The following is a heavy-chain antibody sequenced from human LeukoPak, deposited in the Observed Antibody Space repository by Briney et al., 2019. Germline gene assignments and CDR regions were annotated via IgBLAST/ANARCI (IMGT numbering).Heavy chain of an antibody. Sequence: SVQVSCKPSGYSFTDYYIHWVRLVPGQGLEWMGWIEPKNGDTNYVQKFQGRVTMTRDTSTSTAYMEVNSLTSDDTAVYFCARTYGSGTYEFDYWGQGTLVTVSS. CDR2: IEPKNGDT. V-gene: IGHV1-2*02. CDR1: GYSFTDYY. D-gene: IGHD3-10*01. CDR3: ARTYGSGTYEFDY. J-gene: IGHJ4*02.